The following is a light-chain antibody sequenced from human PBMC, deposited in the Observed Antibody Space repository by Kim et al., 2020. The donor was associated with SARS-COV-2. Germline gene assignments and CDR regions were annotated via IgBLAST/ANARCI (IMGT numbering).Light chain of an antibody. V-gene: IGKV3-20*01. CDR1: QSLATNY. J-gene: IGKJ1*01. CDR2: GAS. Sequence: SPGERATLSCRASQSLATNYLAWYQQKPGQAPRLLIYGASGRATGIPDRFSGSGSGTDFTLTIARVEPEDFAVYYCQQYDKSPKTFGQGTKVDIK. CDR3: QQYDKSPKT.